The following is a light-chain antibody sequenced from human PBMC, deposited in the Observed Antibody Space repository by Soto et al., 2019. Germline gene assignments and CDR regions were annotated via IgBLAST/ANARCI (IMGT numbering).Light chain of an antibody. V-gene: IGKV1-5*03. CDR2: KAS. CDR1: QSISNW. CDR3: QQYNSS. J-gene: IGKJ2*01. Sequence: DIQMTQSPSTLSASVGDRVTITCRASQSISNWLAWYQQKPGKAPKLLLYKASSLESGVPSRFSGSGSGTQFTLTISSLQPDYFATYYCQQYNSSFGQGTKLEIK.